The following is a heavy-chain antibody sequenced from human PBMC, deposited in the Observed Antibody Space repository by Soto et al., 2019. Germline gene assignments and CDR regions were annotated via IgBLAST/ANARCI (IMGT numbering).Heavy chain of an antibody. CDR1: GYTFTSYD. J-gene: IGHJ6*02. CDR2: MNPNSGNT. Sequence: ASVKVSCKASGYTFTSYDINWVRQATGQGLEWMGWMNPNSGNTGYAQKFQGRVTMTRNTSISTAYMELSSLRSEDTAVYYCASTSTVTTNYYYYGMDVWSQGTTVTVSS. D-gene: IGHD4-4*01. CDR3: ASTSTVTTNYYYYGMDV. V-gene: IGHV1-8*01.